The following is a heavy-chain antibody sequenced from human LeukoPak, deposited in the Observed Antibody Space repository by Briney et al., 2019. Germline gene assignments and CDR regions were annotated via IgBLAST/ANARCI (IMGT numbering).Heavy chain of an antibody. D-gene: IGHD1-7*01. J-gene: IGHJ4*02. V-gene: IGHV3-30*02. Sequence: PGGSLRLSCAASGFTFSSYDMHWVRQAPGKGLEWVAFIRYDGSNKYYADSVKGRFTISRDNSKNTLYLQMNSLRAEDTAVYYCAKDRSVTGTTGLIDYWGQGTLVTVSS. CDR2: IRYDGSNK. CDR1: GFTFSSYD. CDR3: AKDRSVTGTTGLIDY.